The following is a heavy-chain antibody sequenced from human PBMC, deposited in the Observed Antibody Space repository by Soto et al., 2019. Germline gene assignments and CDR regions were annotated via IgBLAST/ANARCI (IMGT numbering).Heavy chain of an antibody. Sequence: SETLSLTCAVSGFSISDAYYWGWIRQPPGEGLEWIGSVSHSGSTYYNPSLKSRVTISIDTSKNQFSLKLTSVTAADTAVYYCARALVVVINNYFDYWGQGALVTVSS. CDR2: VSHSGST. D-gene: IGHD3-22*01. CDR1: GFSISDAYY. V-gene: IGHV4-38-2*01. CDR3: ARALVVVINNYFDY. J-gene: IGHJ4*02.